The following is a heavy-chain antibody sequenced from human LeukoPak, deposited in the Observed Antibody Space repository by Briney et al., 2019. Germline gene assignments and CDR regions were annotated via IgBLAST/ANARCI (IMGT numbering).Heavy chain of an antibody. Sequence: SETLSLTCTVSGGSISSSSYYWGWIRQPPGKGLEWIGSIYYSGSTYYNPSLKSRVTISVDTSKNQFSLKLSSVTAADTAVYYCARDRGGRGDIDYWGQGTLVTVSS. CDR1: GGSISSSSYY. CDR2: IYYSGST. D-gene: IGHD3-10*01. CDR3: ARDRGGRGDIDY. V-gene: IGHV4-39*07. J-gene: IGHJ4*02.